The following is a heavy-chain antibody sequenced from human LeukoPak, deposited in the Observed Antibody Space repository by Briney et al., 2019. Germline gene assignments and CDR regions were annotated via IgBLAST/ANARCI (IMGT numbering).Heavy chain of an antibody. Sequence: GGSLRLSCVVSGFTLGSSWMSWVRQAPGKGLEWVTNIKQDGSEKYYVDSVKGRFTTSRDNSRNSLYLDINSLRTEDTAVYYCAKDRDSNWYPYFEYWGQGTLITVSS. CDR3: AKDRDSNWYPYFEY. D-gene: IGHD4-11*01. CDR2: IKQDGSEK. CDR1: GFTLGSSW. J-gene: IGHJ4*02. V-gene: IGHV3-7*03.